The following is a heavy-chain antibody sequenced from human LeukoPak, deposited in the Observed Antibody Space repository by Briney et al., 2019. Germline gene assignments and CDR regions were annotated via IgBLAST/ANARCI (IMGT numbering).Heavy chain of an antibody. CDR1: GGSISSSNW. Sequence: SGTLSLTCAVSGGSISSSNWWSWVRQPPGKGLEWIGEIYHSGSTNYNPSLKSRVTISVDKSKNQFSLKLGSVTAADTAVYYCARDSRIGSQPGFDPWGQGTLVTVSS. D-gene: IGHD3-22*01. J-gene: IGHJ5*02. V-gene: IGHV4-4*02. CDR3: ARDSRIGSQPGFDP. CDR2: IYHSGST.